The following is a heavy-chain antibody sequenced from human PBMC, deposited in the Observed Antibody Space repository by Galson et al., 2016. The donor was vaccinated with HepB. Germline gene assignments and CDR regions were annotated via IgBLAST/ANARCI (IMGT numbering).Heavy chain of an antibody. Sequence: SVKVSCKASGYTFRNFGISWVRQAPGQGLEWMGWISGKNGKTYYAQKVQDRVTMTIDTSTSTAYMDLRRLRPDDTAVYYCARDEYYYDSTSYVAFDDWGQGTVVSVSS. J-gene: IGHJ4*02. D-gene: IGHD3-10*01. V-gene: IGHV1-18*04. CDR2: ISGKNGKT. CDR1: GYTFRNFG. CDR3: ARDEYYYDSTSYVAFDD.